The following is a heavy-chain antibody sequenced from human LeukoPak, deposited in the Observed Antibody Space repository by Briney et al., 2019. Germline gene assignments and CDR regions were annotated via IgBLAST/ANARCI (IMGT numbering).Heavy chain of an antibody. CDR3: ARTKSLWFGGTLDV. D-gene: IGHD3-10*01. CDR2: ISAYKGNI. J-gene: IGHJ6*04. V-gene: IGHV1-18*04. Sequence: ASVKVSCKTSGYTSTSYGISWVRQAPGQGLEWMAWISAYKGNINYAQKLQGRVTVTTDTSTSTVYMELRSLRYDDTAVYYCARTKSLWFGGTLDVWGNGTTVTVSS. CDR1: GYTSTSYG.